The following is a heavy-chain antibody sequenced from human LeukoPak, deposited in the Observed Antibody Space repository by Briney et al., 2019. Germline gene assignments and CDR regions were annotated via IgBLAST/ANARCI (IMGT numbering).Heavy chain of an antibody. CDR1: GFTFSNAW. D-gene: IGHD6-19*01. CDR2: INWNGGST. Sequence: RSGGSLRLSCAASGFTFSNAWMNWVRQAPGKGLEWVSTINWNGGSTGYADSVKGRFTISRDNAKNSLYLQMNSLRAEDTALYYCARVSDISVAAYFDYWGQGTLVTVSS. J-gene: IGHJ4*02. V-gene: IGHV3-20*04. CDR3: ARVSDISVAAYFDY.